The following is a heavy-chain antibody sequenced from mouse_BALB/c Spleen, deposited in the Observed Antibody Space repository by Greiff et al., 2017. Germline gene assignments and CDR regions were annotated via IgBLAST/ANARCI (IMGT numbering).Heavy chain of an antibody. CDR3: ARNVPGFAY. CDR1: GFSLTSYG. CDR2: IWSGGST. Sequence: VKLVESGPGLVQPSQSLSITCTVSGFSLTSYGLHWVRQSPGKGLEWLGVIWSGGSTDYNAAFISRLSISKDNSKSQVFFKMNSLQANDTAIYYCARNVPGFAYWGQGTLVTVSA. V-gene: IGHV2-2*02. J-gene: IGHJ3*01.